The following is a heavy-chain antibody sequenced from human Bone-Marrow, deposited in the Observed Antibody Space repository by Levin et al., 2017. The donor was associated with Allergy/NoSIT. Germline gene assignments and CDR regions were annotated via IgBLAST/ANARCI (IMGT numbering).Heavy chain of an antibody. Sequence: GGSLRLSCVASGFSFDDYAMHWVRQAPGKGLEWVSGINWNSRSLGYADSVKGRFAISRDNAESSLFLDMVSLRPEDTALYYCAKGGGSLDSGKLDPWGQGTLVTVSA. CDR3: AKGGGSLDSGKLDP. CDR2: INWNSRSL. D-gene: IGHD2-15*01. V-gene: IGHV3-9*01. CDR1: GFSFDDYA. J-gene: IGHJ5*02.